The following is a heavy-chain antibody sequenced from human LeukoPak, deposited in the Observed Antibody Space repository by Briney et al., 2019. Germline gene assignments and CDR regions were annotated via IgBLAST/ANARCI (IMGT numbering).Heavy chain of an antibody. CDR1: GYTFTGYY. CDR2: INPNSGGT. V-gene: IGHV1-2*02. J-gene: IGHJ4*02. D-gene: IGHD1-1*01. Sequence: ASVKVSCKASGYTFTGYYMHWVRQAPGQGLEWMGWINPNSGGTNYAQKFQGRVTMTRDTSISTAYMELSRLRSDDTAVYYCARERYNWNDGRGSFDYWGQGTLVTVSS. CDR3: ARERYNWNDGRGSFDY.